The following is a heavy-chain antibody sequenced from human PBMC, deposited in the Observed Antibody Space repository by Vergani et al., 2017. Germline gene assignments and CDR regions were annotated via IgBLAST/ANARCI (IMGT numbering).Heavy chain of an antibody. CDR2: IIPSLGIA. D-gene: IGHD7-27*01. J-gene: IGHJ4*02. CDR1: GGTFSSYT. CDR3: ARDGELGIDY. Sequence: QVQLVHSGAEVKKPGSSVKVSCKASGGTFSSYTISWVRQAPGQGLEWMGRIIPSLGIANYAQKFQGRVTITAEKSTSTAYMELSSRRYEDTAVLYCARDGELGIDYWGQGPLVTVSS. V-gene: IGHV1-69*04.